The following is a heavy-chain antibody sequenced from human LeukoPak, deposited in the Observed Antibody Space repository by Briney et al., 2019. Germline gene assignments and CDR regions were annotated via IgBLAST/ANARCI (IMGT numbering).Heavy chain of an antibody. CDR2: ISPSGGST. D-gene: IGHD3-9*01. Sequence: ASVKVSCKASGYTFTSYYMHWVRQAPGHGLEWMGIISPSGGSTSYAQKFQGRVTMTRDTSTSTVYMELSSLRSEDTAVYYCVFLEQKMAYDILTGYYYFDYWGQGTLVTVSS. V-gene: IGHV1-46*01. CDR3: VFLEQKMAYDILTGYYYFDY. J-gene: IGHJ4*02. CDR1: GYTFTSYY.